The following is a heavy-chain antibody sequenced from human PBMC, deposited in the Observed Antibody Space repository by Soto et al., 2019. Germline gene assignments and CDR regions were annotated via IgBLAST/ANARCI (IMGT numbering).Heavy chain of an antibody. CDR3: AAQEWELLPSDY. D-gene: IGHD1-26*01. CDR2: ISYDGSNK. CDR1: GFTFSSYG. J-gene: IGHJ4*02. Sequence: PGGSLRLSCAASGFTFSSYGMHWVRQAPGKGLEWVAVISYDGSNKYYADSVKGRFTISRDNSKNTLYLQMNSLRAEDTAVYYCAAQEWELLPSDYWGQGTLVTVSS. V-gene: IGHV3-30*03.